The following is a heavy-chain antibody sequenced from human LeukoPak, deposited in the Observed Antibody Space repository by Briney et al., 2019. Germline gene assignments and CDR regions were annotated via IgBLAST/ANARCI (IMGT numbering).Heavy chain of an antibody. V-gene: IGHV4-30-4*01. CDR1: GGSISSGDYY. CDR2: IYYSGST. CDR3: ARYYGGSFGYYFDY. D-gene: IGHD4-23*01. Sequence: SETLSLTCTVSGGSISSGDYYWSWIRQPPGKGLEWIGYIYYSGSTYYNPSLKSRVTISVDTSKNQFSLKLRSVTAADTAVYYCARYYGGSFGYYFDYWGQGTLVSVSS. J-gene: IGHJ4*02.